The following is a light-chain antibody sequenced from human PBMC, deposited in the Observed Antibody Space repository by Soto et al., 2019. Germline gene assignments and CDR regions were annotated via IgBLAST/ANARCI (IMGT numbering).Light chain of an antibody. Sequence: IVLTQSPGTLSLSPGERATLSCRASQSVSSSYLAWYQQKPGQAPRLLIYGASSRATGIPDRFSGSGSGTDFTLTISSLQSEDFAVYYCQQFRNWPWTFGQGTKVDIK. J-gene: IGKJ1*01. V-gene: IGKV3-20*01. CDR1: QSVSSSY. CDR2: GAS. CDR3: QQFRNWPWT.